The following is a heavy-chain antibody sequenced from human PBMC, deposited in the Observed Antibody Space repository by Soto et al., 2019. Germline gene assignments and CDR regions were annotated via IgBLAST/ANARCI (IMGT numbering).Heavy chain of an antibody. CDR2: IYYSGST. CDR1: GGSISSGGYY. J-gene: IGHJ4*02. D-gene: IGHD3-3*01. Sequence: VSGGSISSGGYYWSWIRQHPGKGLEWIGYIYYSGSTYYNPSLKSRVTISVDTSKNQFSLKLSSVTAADTAVYYFAREVPPEGPSPWVEGYYFDYWGQGTLVTVSS. V-gene: IGHV4-31*02. CDR3: AREVPPEGPSPWVEGYYFDY.